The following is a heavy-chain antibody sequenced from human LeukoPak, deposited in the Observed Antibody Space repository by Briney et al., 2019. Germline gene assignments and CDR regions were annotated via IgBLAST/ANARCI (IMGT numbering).Heavy chain of an antibody. V-gene: IGHV4-34*01. CDR1: GGSFSGYY. CDR2: INHSGST. CDR3: ARDSGTTGEVKFDP. Sequence: PSETLSLTCAVYGGSFSGYYWSWIRQPPGKGLEWIGEINHSGSTNYNPSLKSRVTRSIDTSKNQFSWNLISVTAADTAVYYCARDSGTTGEVKFDPWGQGTLVTVSS. J-gene: IGHJ5*02. D-gene: IGHD3-10*01.